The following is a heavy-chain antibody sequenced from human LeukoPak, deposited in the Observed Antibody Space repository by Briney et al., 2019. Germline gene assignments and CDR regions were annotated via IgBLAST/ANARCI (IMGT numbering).Heavy chain of an antibody. CDR1: GGSISSYY. CDR3: AREEATYYYDSSGYYFAY. V-gene: IGHV4-59*01. Sequence: SETLSLTCTVSGGSISSYYWSWIRQPPGKGLEWIGYIYYSGSTNYIPSLKSRVTISVDTSKNQFSLKLSSVTAADTAVYYCAREEATYYYDSSGYYFAYWGQGTLVTVSS. D-gene: IGHD3-22*01. CDR2: IYYSGST. J-gene: IGHJ4*02.